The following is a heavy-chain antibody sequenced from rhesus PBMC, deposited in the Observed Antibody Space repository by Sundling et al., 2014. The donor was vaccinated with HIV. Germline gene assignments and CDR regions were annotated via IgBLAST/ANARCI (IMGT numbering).Heavy chain of an antibody. Sequence: QVTLKESGPALVKPTQTLTLTCTFSGFSLSTSTLGVGWIRQPPGKTLEWLAHIYWDDDKHYNTSLKSRLTISKDTSKNQVVLTMTNMDPVDTATYYCARRRTVTVYRGFDFWGQGVLVTVSS. CDR1: GFSLSTSTLG. J-gene: IGHJ4*01. V-gene: IGHV2-174*02. D-gene: IGHD4-35*01. CDR2: IYWDDDK. CDR3: ARRRTVTVYRGFDF.